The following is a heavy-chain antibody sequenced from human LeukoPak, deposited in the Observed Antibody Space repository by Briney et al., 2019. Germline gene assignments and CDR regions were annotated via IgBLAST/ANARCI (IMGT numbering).Heavy chain of an antibody. V-gene: IGHV4-59*12. CDR1: GGSLSTYY. CDR3: SREQYTSGGSGWFGMDV. D-gene: IGHD6-19*01. J-gene: IGHJ6*02. CDR2: IHQSGST. Sequence: SETLSLTCSVSGGSLSTYYWTWTRQPPGKGLEWIGFIHQSGSTEYNPSLKSRVTMSLDTSRNQFSLKMSTVTAADTAVYYCSREQYTSGGSGWFGMDVWGQGTTVAVSS.